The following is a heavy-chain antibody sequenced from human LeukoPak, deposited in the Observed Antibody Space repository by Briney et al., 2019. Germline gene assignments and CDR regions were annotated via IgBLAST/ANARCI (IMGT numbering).Heavy chain of an antibody. J-gene: IGHJ6*02. V-gene: IGHV4-59*01. CDR1: GFSFSSYA. Sequence: GSLRLSCAASGFSFSSYAMSWVRQAPGKGLEWIGYIYYSGSTNYNPSLKSRVTISVDTSKNQFSLKLSSVTAADTAVYYCARGEYSSGWYPSIGASDYGMDVWGQGTTVTVSS. CDR3: ARGEYSSGWYPSIGASDYGMDV. CDR2: IYYSGST. D-gene: IGHD6-19*01.